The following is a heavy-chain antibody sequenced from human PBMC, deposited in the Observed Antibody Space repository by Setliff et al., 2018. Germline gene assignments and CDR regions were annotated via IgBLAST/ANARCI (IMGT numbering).Heavy chain of an antibody. V-gene: IGHV4-34*01. Sequence: PSETLSLTCAVYGGSFSGYYWSWIRQPPGKGLEWIGEINHSGSTNYNPSLKSRVTISVDTSKNQFSLKVNSVTAADTAVYYCARGPCSSTSCYAPYWGQGTLVTVSS. CDR3: ARGPCSSTSCYAPY. J-gene: IGHJ4*02. D-gene: IGHD2-2*01. CDR1: GGSFSGYY. CDR2: INHSGST.